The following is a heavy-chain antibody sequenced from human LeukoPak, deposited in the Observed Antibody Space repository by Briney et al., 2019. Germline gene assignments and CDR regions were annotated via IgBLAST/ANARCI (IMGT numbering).Heavy chain of an antibody. V-gene: IGHV4-61*02. CDR1: GGSISSGSYY. J-gene: IGHJ4*02. D-gene: IGHD5-12*01. CDR2: IYTSGST. CDR3: ARDDIVATLGLDY. Sequence: SETLSLTCSVSGGSISSGSYYWSWIRQPAGTGLEWIGRIYTSGSTNYNPSLKSRVTISVDTSKNQFSLKLSSVTAADTAVYYCARDDIVATLGLDYWGQGALVTVSS.